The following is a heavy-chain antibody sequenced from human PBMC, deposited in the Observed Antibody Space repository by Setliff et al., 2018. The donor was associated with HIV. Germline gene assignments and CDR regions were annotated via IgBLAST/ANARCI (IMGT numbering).Heavy chain of an antibody. CDR3: AGGPGTTSIDY. CDR2: INHSGST. V-gene: IGHV4-31*03. CDR1: GGSISSGAYH. J-gene: IGHJ4*02. D-gene: IGHD1-26*01. Sequence: SETLSLTCTVSGGSISSGAYHWSWIRQHPGKGLEWIGEINHSGSTNYNMSLWSRVTISLDASRNQFSLELISVTAADTAVYYCAGGPGTTSIDYWAQGTLVTVSS.